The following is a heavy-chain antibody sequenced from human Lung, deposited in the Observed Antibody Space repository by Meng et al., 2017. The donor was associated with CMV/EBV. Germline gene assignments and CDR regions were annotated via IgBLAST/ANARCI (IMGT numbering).Heavy chain of an antibody. J-gene: IGHJ4*02. CDR3: AKEWLDATTGQFDY. CDR1: GVSISTDNW. Sequence: SGVSISTDNWWSWVHQPPGKGLEWIGEIYRSGSTNYSPSLKSRVTISIDRSKNQFSLRLTSVTAADTAVYYCAKEWLDATTGQFDYWGQGTLVTVSS. V-gene: IGHV4-4*02. D-gene: IGHD1-26*01. CDR2: IYRSGST.